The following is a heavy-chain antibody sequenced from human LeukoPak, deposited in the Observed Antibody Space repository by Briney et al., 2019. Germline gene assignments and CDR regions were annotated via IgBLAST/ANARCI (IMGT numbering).Heavy chain of an antibody. D-gene: IGHD1-26*01. V-gene: IGHV4-59*01. Sequence: SETLSLTCTDSGGSTSSYNWTWIWQPPPQGLEWIGHIYYTGTTTYNPSLNSRGTISRDVSKNQFSLKLASVTPADTAVYCCASDSSLLPADLVYWRQGTLVIVPS. CDR2: IYYTGTT. CDR3: ASDSSLLPADLVY. CDR1: GGSTSSYN. J-gene: IGHJ4*02.